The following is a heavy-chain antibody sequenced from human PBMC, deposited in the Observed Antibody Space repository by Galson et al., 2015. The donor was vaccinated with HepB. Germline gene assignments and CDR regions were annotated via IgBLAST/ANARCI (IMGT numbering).Heavy chain of an antibody. D-gene: IGHD3-10*01. Sequence: SLRLSCAASGFTFSSYGMHWVRQAPGKGLEWVAVISYDGSNKYYADSVKGRFTISRDNSKNTLYLQMNSLRAEDTAVYYCAKDLVRGVIIDYYYGMDVWGQGTTVTVSS. CDR1: GFTFSSYG. CDR3: AKDLVRGVIIDYYYGMDV. J-gene: IGHJ6*02. CDR2: ISYDGSNK. V-gene: IGHV3-30*18.